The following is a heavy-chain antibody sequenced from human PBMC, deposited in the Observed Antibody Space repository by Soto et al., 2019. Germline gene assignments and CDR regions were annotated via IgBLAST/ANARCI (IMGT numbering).Heavy chain of an antibody. Sequence: QLQLQESGPGLVKPSETLSLTCTVSGGSISSSSYYWGWIRQPPGKGLEWIGSIYYSGSTYYNPSLKSRVTISVDTSKNQFSLKLSSVTAADTAVYYCARHERGYSGDGLDYWGQGTLVTVSS. CDR3: ARHERGYSGDGLDY. D-gene: IGHD5-12*01. V-gene: IGHV4-39*01. CDR2: IYYSGST. J-gene: IGHJ4*02. CDR1: GGSISSSSYY.